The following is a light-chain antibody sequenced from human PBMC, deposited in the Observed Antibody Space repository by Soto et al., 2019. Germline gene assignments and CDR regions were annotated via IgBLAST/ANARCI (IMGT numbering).Light chain of an antibody. CDR3: SSYTTGSTLYV. CDR2: DVS. V-gene: IGLV2-14*01. Sequence: QSALTRPASVSGSPGQSIAISCTGTTSDVGDYNYVSWYQQHPGKAPKLMIFDVSRRPSGVSDRFSGSKSGNTASLTISGLQAEDEADYYCSSYTTGSTLYVFGTGTKVTVL. CDR1: TSDVGDYNY. J-gene: IGLJ1*01.